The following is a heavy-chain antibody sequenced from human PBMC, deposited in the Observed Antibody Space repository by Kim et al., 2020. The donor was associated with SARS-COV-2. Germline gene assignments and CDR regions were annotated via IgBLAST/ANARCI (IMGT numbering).Heavy chain of an antibody. V-gene: IGHV4-34*01. CDR1: GGSFSGYY. J-gene: IGHJ2*01. D-gene: IGHD3-10*01. Sequence: SETLSLTCAVYGGSFSGYYWSWIRQPPGKGLEWIGEINHSGSTNYNPSLKSRVTISVDTSKNQFSLKLSSVTAADTAVYYCARGRGYYYGSGSYYNWYFDLWGRGTLVTVSS. CDR3: ARGRGYYYGSGSYYNWYFDL. CDR2: INHSGST.